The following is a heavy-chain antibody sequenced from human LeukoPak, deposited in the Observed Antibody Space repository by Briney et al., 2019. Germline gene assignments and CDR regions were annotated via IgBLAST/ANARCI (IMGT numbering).Heavy chain of an antibody. CDR3: AGRGYSYGFYYFDY. J-gene: IGHJ4*02. Sequence: SETLSLTCTVSGGSISSSTYYWGWIRQPPGKGLEWIGSIYYSGSTYYNPSLKSRVTISVDTSKNQFSLKLSSVTAADTAVYYCAGRGYSYGFYYFDYWGQGTLVTVSS. CDR2: IYYSGST. V-gene: IGHV4-39*01. CDR1: GGSISSSTYY. D-gene: IGHD5-18*01.